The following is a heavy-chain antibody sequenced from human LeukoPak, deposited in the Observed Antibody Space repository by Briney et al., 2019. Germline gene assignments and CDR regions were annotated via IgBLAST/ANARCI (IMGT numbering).Heavy chain of an antibody. J-gene: IGHJ4*02. CDR2: ISSSSSYI. Sequence: GGSLRLSCAASGFTFSDYYMSWIRQAPGKGLEWVSSISSSSSYIYYADSVKGRFTISRDNAKNSLYLQMNSLRAEDTAVYYCARVSSYSYGYDDYWGQGTLATVSS. CDR1: GFTFSDYY. D-gene: IGHD5-18*01. CDR3: ARVSSYSYGYDDY. V-gene: IGHV3-11*06.